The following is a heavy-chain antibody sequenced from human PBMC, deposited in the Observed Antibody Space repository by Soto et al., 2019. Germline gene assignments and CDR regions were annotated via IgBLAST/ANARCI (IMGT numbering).Heavy chain of an antibody. CDR2: IVVGSGNT. J-gene: IGHJ6*02. D-gene: IGHD6-13*01. V-gene: IGHV1-58*01. CDR1: GFTFASSA. Sequence: SVKVSCKASGFTFASSAVQWVRQARGQRLEWIGWIVVGSGNTNYAQKFQERVTITRDMSTSTAYMELSSLRSEDTAVYYCAADHGYSSSWYYYYGMDVWGQGTTVTVSS. CDR3: AADHGYSSSWYYYYGMDV.